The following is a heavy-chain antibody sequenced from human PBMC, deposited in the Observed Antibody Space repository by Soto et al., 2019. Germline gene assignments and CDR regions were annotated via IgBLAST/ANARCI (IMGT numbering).Heavy chain of an antibody. V-gene: IGHV3-11*01. CDR1: GFTFSDYY. Sequence: PGGSLRLSCAVSGFTFSDYYMSWIRQAPGKGLEWVSYISSSSTTIYYVDSVKGRFTISRDNAKNSLYLQMNSLRAEDTAVYYCARVGQDYYYGMDVWGQGTTVTVSS. J-gene: IGHJ6*02. CDR2: ISSSSTTI. D-gene: IGHD3-16*01. CDR3: ARVGQDYYYGMDV.